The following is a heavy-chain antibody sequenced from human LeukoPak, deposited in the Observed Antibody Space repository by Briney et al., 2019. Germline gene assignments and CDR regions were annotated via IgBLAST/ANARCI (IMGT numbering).Heavy chain of an antibody. J-gene: IGHJ4*02. Sequence: PSETLSLTCTVSGGSISSYYWSWIRQPAGKGLEWIGRIYTSGSTNYNPSLKIRVTMSVDTSKNQFSLKLSSVTAADTAVYYCARGPTESMVRGVITGKFDYWGQGTLVTVSS. CDR2: IYTSGST. CDR1: GGSISSYY. V-gene: IGHV4-4*07. D-gene: IGHD3-10*01. CDR3: ARGPTESMVRGVITGKFDY.